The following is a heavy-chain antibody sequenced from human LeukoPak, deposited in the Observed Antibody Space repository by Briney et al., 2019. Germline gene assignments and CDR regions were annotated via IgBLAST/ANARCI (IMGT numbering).Heavy chain of an antibody. CDR1: GGSISSYY. CDR2: IYTSGST. V-gene: IGHV4-4*07. D-gene: IGHD5-12*01. Sequence: SETLSLTCTVSGGSISSYYWSWIRQPAGKGLEWIGRIYTSGSTIYNPSLKGRVTMSVDTSKNQFSLKLSSVTAADTAVYYCARVDDGYDVYGMDVWGQGTTVTVSS. J-gene: IGHJ6*02. CDR3: ARVDDGYDVYGMDV.